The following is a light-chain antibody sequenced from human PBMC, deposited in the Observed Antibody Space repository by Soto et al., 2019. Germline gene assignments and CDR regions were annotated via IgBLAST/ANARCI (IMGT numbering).Light chain of an antibody. V-gene: IGLV2-14*01. J-gene: IGLJ1*01. Sequence: QSALTQPASVSGSPGQSITISCTGTSGDVDAFDYVSWYQQHPGKAPKLMIFEVSDRPSGVSDRFSGSKSGSTASLTISGRQAEDEADYFCTSFTSSSTQVFGTGTKLTVL. CDR3: TSFTSSSTQV. CDR2: EVS. CDR1: SGDVDAFDY.